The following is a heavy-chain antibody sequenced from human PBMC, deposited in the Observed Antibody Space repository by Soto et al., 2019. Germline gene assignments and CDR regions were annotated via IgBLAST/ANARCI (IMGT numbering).Heavy chain of an antibody. J-gene: IGHJ4*02. D-gene: IGHD6-6*01. CDR2: ISSSGSTI. Sequence: GGSLRLSCAASGFTFSDYYMSWIRQAPGKGLEWVSYISSSGSTIYYADSVKGRFTISRDNAKNSLYLPMNSLRAEDTAVYYCATDPHGEAARPRFWGQGTLVTVSS. V-gene: IGHV3-11*01. CDR3: ATDPHGEAARPRF. CDR1: GFTFSDYY.